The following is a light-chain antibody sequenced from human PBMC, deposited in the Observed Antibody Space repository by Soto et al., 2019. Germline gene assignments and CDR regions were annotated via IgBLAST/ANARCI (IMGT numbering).Light chain of an antibody. J-gene: IGKJ4*01. Sequence: DIQMTQSPSSLSASVGDRVTITCRAGQYIGRYLNWYQQKPGKAPKLLIYAASSLHSGVPSRFSGSGSGTDFTLTISSLQPEDFATYSCQQTYRTPLTFGGGTKVAIK. CDR3: QQTYRTPLT. CDR1: QYIGRY. V-gene: IGKV1-39*01. CDR2: AAS.